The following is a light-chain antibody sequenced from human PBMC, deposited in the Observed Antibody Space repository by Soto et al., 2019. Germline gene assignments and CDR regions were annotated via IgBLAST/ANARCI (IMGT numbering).Light chain of an antibody. Sequence: EIVLTQSPGTLSLSPGERATLSCRASQIVSSSYLAWYQQKPGQAPRLLISGASSRATGIPDRFSGSGSGTDFTLTISRLEPEDFAVYYCQQYGSAPTTFGQGTKVEIK. V-gene: IGKV3-20*01. CDR2: GAS. CDR3: QQYGSAPTT. J-gene: IGKJ1*01. CDR1: QIVSSSY.